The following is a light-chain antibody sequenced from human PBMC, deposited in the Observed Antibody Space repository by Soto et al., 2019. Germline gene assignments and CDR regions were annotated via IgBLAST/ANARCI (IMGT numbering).Light chain of an antibody. Sequence: EIVLTQSPCTLSLSPGERAPLSCRASQSVSSSYLAWYQQKPGQAPRLLIYGASSRATGIPARFAGSGSETDFPLTISSLQPEDFATYYCQQLHDYPITFGQGTRLEIK. J-gene: IGKJ5*01. V-gene: IGKV3-20*01. CDR2: GAS. CDR1: QSVSSSY. CDR3: QQLHDYPIT.